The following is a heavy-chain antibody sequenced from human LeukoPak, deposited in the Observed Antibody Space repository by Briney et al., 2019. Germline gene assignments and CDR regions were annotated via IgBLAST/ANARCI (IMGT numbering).Heavy chain of an antibody. J-gene: IGHJ4*02. D-gene: IGHD5-18*01. V-gene: IGHV4-39*01. Sequence: SETLSLTCTVSGGSISSGSYYWSWIRQHPGKGLEWLGYIYYSGSTYYNPSLTSRVTISVDTSKNQFSLKLSSVTAADTAVYYCASLRGYSYGPLDYWGQGTLVTVSS. CDR2: IYYSGST. CDR3: ASLRGYSYGPLDY. CDR1: GGSISSGSYY.